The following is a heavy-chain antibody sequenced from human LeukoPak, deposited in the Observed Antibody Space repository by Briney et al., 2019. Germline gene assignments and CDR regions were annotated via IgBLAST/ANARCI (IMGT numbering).Heavy chain of an antibody. CDR2: MDYSGST. J-gene: IGHJ6*02. CDR3: ARQCSSTSCYNLSYHGVDV. CDR1: GSSISGTSYY. Sequence: PSETLSLTCTVSGSSISGTSYYWGWIRQPPGKGLEWIGSMDYSGSTYYSPSLKSRVTLSVDSSKNQFSLKLSSVTAADTAVYYCARQCSSTSCYNLSYHGVDVWGQGTTVTVSS. D-gene: IGHD2-2*02. V-gene: IGHV4-39*01.